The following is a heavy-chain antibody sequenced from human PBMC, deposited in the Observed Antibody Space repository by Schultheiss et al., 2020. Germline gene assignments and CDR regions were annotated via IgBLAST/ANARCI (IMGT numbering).Heavy chain of an antibody. CDR2: INHSGST. D-gene: IGHD3-10*01. CDR1: GGSFSGYY. CDR3: ARITMVQGVIITSAFDY. J-gene: IGHJ4*02. Sequence: SETLSLTCAVYGGSFSGYYWSWIRQPPGKGLEWIGEINHSGSTNYNPSLKSRVTISVDTSKNQFSLKLSSVTAADTAVYYCARITMVQGVIITSAFDYWGQGTLVTVSS. V-gene: IGHV4-34*01.